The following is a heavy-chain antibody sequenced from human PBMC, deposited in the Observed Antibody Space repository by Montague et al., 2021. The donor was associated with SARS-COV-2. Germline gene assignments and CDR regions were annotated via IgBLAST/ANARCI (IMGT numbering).Heavy chain of an antibody. D-gene: IGHD2-21*02. J-gene: IGHJ6*02. V-gene: IGHV4-34*01. CDR3: ARGSWHIVVVTAIRDVYYGMDV. CDR2: INHSGSA. CDR1: GGSFSGYY. Sequence: SETLSLTCAVYGGSFSGYYWSWIRQPPGKGLEWIGEINHSGSANYNPSLKSRVTISVDTSKNQFSLKLSSVTAADTAVYYCARGSWHIVVVTAIRDVYYGMDVWGQGTTVTVSS.